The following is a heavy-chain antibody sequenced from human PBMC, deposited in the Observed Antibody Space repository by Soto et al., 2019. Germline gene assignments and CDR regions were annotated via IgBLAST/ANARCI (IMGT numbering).Heavy chain of an antibody. CDR3: AREDSIIIPAVSDF. J-gene: IGHJ4*02. D-gene: IGHD2-2*01. CDR2: ISKSDYT. CDR1: GFAFNNYG. Sequence: GGSLRLSCTVSGFAFNNYGINWVRQAPGKGLEWVSSISKSDYTYYSDSVKGRFTISRDNAKNSVSLQMNTLRVEDTAVYYCAREDSIIIPAVSDFWGQGTLVLVSS. V-gene: IGHV3-21*01.